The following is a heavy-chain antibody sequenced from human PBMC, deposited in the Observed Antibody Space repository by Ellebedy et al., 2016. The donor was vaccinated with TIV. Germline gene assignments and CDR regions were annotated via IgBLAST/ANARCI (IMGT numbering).Heavy chain of an antibody. CDR3: ARISSCVGGTCYPDY. CDR2: ITSSSNYI. Sequence: GESLKISXAASGFTFNYYSMNWVRQAPGKGLEWVSSITSSSNYIYYADPVKGRFTISRDNAKNSLYLQMNSLRVEDTAVYYCARISSCVGGTCYPDYWGQGTLVTVSS. J-gene: IGHJ4*02. D-gene: IGHD2-15*01. V-gene: IGHV3-21*01. CDR1: GFTFNYYS.